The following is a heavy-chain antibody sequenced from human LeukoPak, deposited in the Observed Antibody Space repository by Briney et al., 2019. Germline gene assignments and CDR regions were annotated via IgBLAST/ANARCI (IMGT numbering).Heavy chain of an antibody. CDR2: FYRGGDT. Sequence: PGGSLRLSWAVSGLTVRSNYMSRVRQAPGKGLEWGSVFYRGGDTYYGDSVKSRFTISRDSSKNTLYLQMNNLRAEDTAVYYCARVIRSAIVVVPPPPNAFDIWGQGTMVTVSS. CDR3: ARVIRSAIVVVPPPPNAFDI. D-gene: IGHD2-2*01. V-gene: IGHV3-53*01. CDR1: GLTVRSNY. J-gene: IGHJ3*02.